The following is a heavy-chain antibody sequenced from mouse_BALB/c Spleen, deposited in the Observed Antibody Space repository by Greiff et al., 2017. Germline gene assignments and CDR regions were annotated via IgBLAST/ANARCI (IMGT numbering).Heavy chain of an antibody. CDR3: AGRGLTTGLYWYGDV. Sequence: EVKLVESGGGLVQPGGSLKLSCAASGFTFSSYTMSWVRQTPGKRLEWVAYISNGGGSTYYPDTVKGRFTISRDNAKNTLYLQMSSLKSEDTAMYYCAGRGLTTGLYWYGDVGGAGTTVTVST. D-gene: IGHD1-1*01. CDR1: GFTFSSYT. V-gene: IGHV5-12-2*01. CDR2: ISNGGGST. J-gene: IGHJ1*01.